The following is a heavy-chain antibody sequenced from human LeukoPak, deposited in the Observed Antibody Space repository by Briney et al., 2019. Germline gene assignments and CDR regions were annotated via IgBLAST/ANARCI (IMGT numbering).Heavy chain of an antibody. Sequence: GSLRLSCAASGFTFSNYAMSWIRQPPGKGLEWIGEINHSGSTNYNPSLKSRVTISVDTSKNQFSLKLSSVTAADTAVYYCARGPGVVVPAASVGDDYWGQGTLVTVSS. J-gene: IGHJ4*02. CDR3: ARGPGVVVPAASVGDDY. D-gene: IGHD2-2*01. CDR1: GFTFSNYA. V-gene: IGHV4-34*01. CDR2: INHSGST.